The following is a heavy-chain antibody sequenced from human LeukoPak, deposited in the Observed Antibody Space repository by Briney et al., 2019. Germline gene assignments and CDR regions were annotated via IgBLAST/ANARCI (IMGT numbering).Heavy chain of an antibody. CDR3: ARRPLFSSSSGLDY. V-gene: IGHV5-51*01. CDR2: IYPGDSDT. Sequence: GESLKISCKGSGYSFMSHWIAWVRQMPGKGLESMGIIYPGDSDTRYSPSFQGQVTISADKSINTAYIQWSSLKASDAAMYYCARRPLFSSSSGLDYGGQGTLVTVSS. D-gene: IGHD6-6*01. CDR1: GYSFMSHW. J-gene: IGHJ4*02.